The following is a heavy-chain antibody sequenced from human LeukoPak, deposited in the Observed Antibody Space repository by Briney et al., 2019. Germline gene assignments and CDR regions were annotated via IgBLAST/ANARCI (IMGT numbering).Heavy chain of an antibody. D-gene: IGHD3-22*01. CDR1: GGTFSSYA. Sequence: SVKVSCKASGGTFSSYAISWVRQAPGQGLEWMGGIIPIFGTANYAQKFQGRVTITADESTSTAYMELRSLRSEDTAVYYCARGAPYYYDSSGYVFLNWGQGTLVTVSS. V-gene: IGHV1-69*13. J-gene: IGHJ4*02. CDR2: IIPIFGTA. CDR3: ARGAPYYYDSSGYVFLN.